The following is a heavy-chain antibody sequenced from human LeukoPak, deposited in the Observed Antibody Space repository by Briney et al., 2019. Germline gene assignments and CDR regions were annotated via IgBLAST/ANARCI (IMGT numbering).Heavy chain of an antibody. CDR2: ISSNGGST. CDR1: GFTFSSYA. D-gene: IGHD2-15*01. CDR3: AREAYCSGGSCYHRWFQH. J-gene: IGHJ1*01. Sequence: PGGSLRLSCAASGFTFSSYAMHWVRQAPGKGLEYVSAISSNGGSTYYANSVKGRFTISRDNSKNTLYLQMGSLRAEDMAVYYCAREAYCSGGSCYHRWFQHWGQGTLVTVSS. V-gene: IGHV3-64*01.